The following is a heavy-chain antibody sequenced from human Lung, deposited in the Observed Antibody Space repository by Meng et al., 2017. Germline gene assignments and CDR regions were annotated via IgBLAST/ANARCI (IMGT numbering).Heavy chain of an antibody. CDR1: GFTLTDPW. J-gene: IGHJ1*01. V-gene: IGHV3-74*01. Sequence: EVALVGAGGCLGPPGVSLRLSCAASGFTLTDPWMHWVRQGPGKGLVWVSRINRDGTKPTYADSVKGRFTISRDNAKNTLYLQMNDLRAEDTAFYYCTNDRLNHWGQGALVTVSS. CDR2: INRDGTKP. CDR3: TNDRLNH. D-gene: IGHD1-1*01.